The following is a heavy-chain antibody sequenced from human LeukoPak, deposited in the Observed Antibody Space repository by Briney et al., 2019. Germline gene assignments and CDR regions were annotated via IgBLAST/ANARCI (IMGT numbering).Heavy chain of an antibody. CDR2: ISGSGGGT. Sequence: GGSLRLSCAASGFTFSSYAMSWVRQAPGKGLEWVSAISGSGGGTYYADSVKGRFTISRGNSKNTLYLQMNSLRAEDTAVYYCAKSLPLVRIFEGDYWGQGTLVTVSS. CDR3: AKSLPLVRIFEGDY. D-gene: IGHD3-10*01. V-gene: IGHV3-23*01. CDR1: GFTFSSYA. J-gene: IGHJ4*02.